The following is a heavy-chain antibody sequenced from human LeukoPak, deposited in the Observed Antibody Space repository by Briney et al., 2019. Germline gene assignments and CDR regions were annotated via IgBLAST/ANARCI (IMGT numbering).Heavy chain of an antibody. CDR3: ARNIVVVPASSLGF. J-gene: IGHJ4*02. Sequence: ASVKVSCKASGYTFTDYYMHWVRQAPGQGLEWMGWINPNSCGTNYVQRFQGRVSMTRDTSISTAYLELSRLRSDDTAVYYCARNIVVVPASSLGFWGQGTLVTVSS. D-gene: IGHD2-2*01. CDR2: INPNSCGT. CDR1: GYTFTDYY. V-gene: IGHV1-2*02.